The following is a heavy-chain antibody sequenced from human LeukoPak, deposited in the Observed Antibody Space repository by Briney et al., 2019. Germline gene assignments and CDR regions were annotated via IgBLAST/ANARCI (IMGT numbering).Heavy chain of an antibody. J-gene: IGHJ5*02. D-gene: IGHD3-22*01. CDR2: ISGSGGST. CDR1: GFTFSSYV. V-gene: IGHV3-23*01. Sequence: GGSLRLSCAVSGFTFSSYVMTWVRQAPGKGLEWVSSISGSGGSTYYADSVQGRFTISRDNSKNTVHLQMNSLRAEDTAVYYCARKLDSSGYYFWFDPWGQGTLVTVSS. CDR3: ARKLDSSGYYFWFDP.